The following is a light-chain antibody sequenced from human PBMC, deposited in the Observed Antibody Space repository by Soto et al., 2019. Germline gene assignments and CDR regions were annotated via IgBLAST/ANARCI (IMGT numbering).Light chain of an antibody. J-gene: IGKJ1*01. CDR2: KAS. V-gene: IGKV1-5*03. Sequence: DIQMTQSPSTLSASVGDRVTITCRASQSISVWLAWYQQKAGKAPNLLIYKASRLESGVPSRFSGSGSGTEFTLTVSSLQPDDFATYYCQQYNRFSTFGQGTKVDI. CDR3: QQYNRFST. CDR1: QSISVW.